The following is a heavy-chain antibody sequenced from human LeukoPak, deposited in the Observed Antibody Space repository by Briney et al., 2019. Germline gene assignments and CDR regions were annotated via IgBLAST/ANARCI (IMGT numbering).Heavy chain of an antibody. CDR3: ANGGPPADY. CDR2: ISGSVGST. J-gene: IGHJ4*02. CDR1: GFTFSNYS. D-gene: IGHD3-16*01. V-gene: IGHV3-23*01. Sequence: GGSLTLSCAASGFTFSNYSMSWLRQAPGKGLEWVSGISGSVGSTYYPDSVKGGFTISRDNSKITLYLQMNSVVAEDTAVYYCANGGPPADYWGQGTLVTVSS.